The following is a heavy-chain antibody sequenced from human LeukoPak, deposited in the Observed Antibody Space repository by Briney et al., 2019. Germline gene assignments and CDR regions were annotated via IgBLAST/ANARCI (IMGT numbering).Heavy chain of an antibody. J-gene: IGHJ4*02. D-gene: IGHD3-22*01. CDR3: TRSSYDSSGSYYFDY. CDR2: IGTAGDT. V-gene: IGHV3-13*01. Sequence: PGGSLRLSCAASGFTFTGYDMHWVRQAIGKGLEWVSTIGTAGDTYYPGSVKGRFTSSRENARNSLYLHLNNLRAGDAAVYYCTRSSYDSSGSYYFDYWGQRTLVTVSS. CDR1: GFTFTGYD.